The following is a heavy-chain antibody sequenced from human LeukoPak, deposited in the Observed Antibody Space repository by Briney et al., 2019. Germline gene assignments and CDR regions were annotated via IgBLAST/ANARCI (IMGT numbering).Heavy chain of an antibody. CDR3: AKDNRRGSSWSRVYYYYMDV. V-gene: IGHV3-9*01. CDR1: GFTFDDYA. Sequence: GRSLRLSCAASGFTFDDYAMHWVRQAPGKGLEWVSGISWNSGSIGHADSVKGRFTISRDNAKNSLYLQMNSLRAEDTALYYCAKDNRRGSSWSRVYYYYMDVWGKGTTVTVSS. CDR2: ISWNSGSI. D-gene: IGHD6-13*01. J-gene: IGHJ6*03.